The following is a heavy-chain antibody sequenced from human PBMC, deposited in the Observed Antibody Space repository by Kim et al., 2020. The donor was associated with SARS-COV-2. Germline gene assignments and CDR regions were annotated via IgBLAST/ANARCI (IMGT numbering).Heavy chain of an antibody. CDR1: GFTFSDFY. CDR3: ARELVTWGAGTVGY. D-gene: IGHD6-13*01. Sequence: GGSLRLSCAASGFTFSDFYMNWIRQVPGKGLEWVSYISSTNTNTNYADSVKGRFTISRDNAKKSLYLQMNSLRVEDTAVYYCARELVTWGAGTVGYCGQGAPVTVSS. CDR2: ISSTNTNT. V-gene: IGHV3-11*05. J-gene: IGHJ4*02.